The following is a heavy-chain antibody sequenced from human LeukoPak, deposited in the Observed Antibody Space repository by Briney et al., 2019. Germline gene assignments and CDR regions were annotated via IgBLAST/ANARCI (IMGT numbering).Heavy chain of an antibody. CDR2: IKEGGTEK. V-gene: IGHV3-7*03. CDR3: AKDGVAVAGTLNAFDI. J-gene: IGHJ3*02. CDR1: GFTFSAFW. D-gene: IGHD6-19*01. Sequence: GGSLRLSCAASGFTFSAFWMTWVRQAPGKGLEWVAAIKEGGTEKYYADSVKGRFTISRDNAKNSLYLQMNSLRAEDTALYYCAKDGVAVAGTLNAFDIWGQGTMVTVSS.